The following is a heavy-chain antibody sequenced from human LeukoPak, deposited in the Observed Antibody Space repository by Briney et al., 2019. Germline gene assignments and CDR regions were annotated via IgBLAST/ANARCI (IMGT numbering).Heavy chain of an antibody. Sequence: GGSLRLSCAASGFTFSSYAMSWVRQAPGKGLEWVSAISGSGGSTYYADSVKGRFTISRDNSKNTLYLQMNSLRAEDTAVYYCAEGEGTITMISALYFDYWGQGTLVTVSS. CDR1: GFTFSSYA. CDR3: AEGEGTITMISALYFDY. J-gene: IGHJ4*02. D-gene: IGHD3-22*01. V-gene: IGHV3-23*01. CDR2: ISGSGGST.